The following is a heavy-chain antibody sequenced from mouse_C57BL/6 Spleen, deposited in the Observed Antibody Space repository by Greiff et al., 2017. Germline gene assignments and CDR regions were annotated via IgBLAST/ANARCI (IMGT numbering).Heavy chain of an antibody. Sequence: EVQLQQSGAELVRPGASVKLSCTASGFNIKDYYMHWVKQRPEQGLEWIGRIDPEDGATEYAPKFQGKATMTADTSSNTAYLQLSSLTSEDTAVYYCTTPYYSNYLFAYWGQGTLVTVSA. D-gene: IGHD2-5*01. CDR3: TTPYYSNYLFAY. CDR1: GFNIKDYY. J-gene: IGHJ3*01. V-gene: IGHV14-1*01. CDR2: IDPEDGAT.